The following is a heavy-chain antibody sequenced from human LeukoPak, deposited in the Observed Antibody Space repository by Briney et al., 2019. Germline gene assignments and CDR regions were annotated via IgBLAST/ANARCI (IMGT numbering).Heavy chain of an antibody. CDR3: ARSPARGDSSGYYSPDYYYYYMDV. V-gene: IGHV1-8*01. J-gene: IGHJ6*03. CDR1: GYTFTSHH. CDR2: MNPNSGNT. Sequence: ASVKVSCKASGYTFTSHHINWVRQATGQGLEWMGWMNPNSGNTGYAQKFQGRVTITRNTSISTAYMELSSLRSEDTAVYYCARSPARGDSSGYYSPDYYYYYMDVWGKGTTVTVSS. D-gene: IGHD3-22*01.